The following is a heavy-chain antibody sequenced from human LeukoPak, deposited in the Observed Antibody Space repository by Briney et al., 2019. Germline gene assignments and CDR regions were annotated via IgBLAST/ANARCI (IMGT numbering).Heavy chain of an antibody. Sequence: GGSLRLSCAASGFTFSSYTMHWVRQAPGKGLEWLAVISYDGSNKYYADSVKGRFTISRDTSKITLYLQMNSLRAEDTAVDYCARERVESSGYYWDYWGQGTLVTVSS. D-gene: IGHD3-22*01. J-gene: IGHJ4*02. V-gene: IGHV3-30-3*01. CDR2: ISYDGSNK. CDR1: GFTFSSYT. CDR3: ARERVESSGYYWDY.